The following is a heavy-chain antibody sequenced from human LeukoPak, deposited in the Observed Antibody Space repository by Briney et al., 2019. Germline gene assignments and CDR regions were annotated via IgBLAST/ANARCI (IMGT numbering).Heavy chain of an antibody. Sequence: ASVKVSCKASGYTFTSYYMHWVRQAPGQGLEWMGIINPSGGSTSYAQKFQGRDTMTRDTSTSTVYMELSSLRSEDTAVYYCARGPPIHYYDGNGYYYFDFWGQGTLVTVSS. V-gene: IGHV1-46*01. CDR2: INPSGGST. J-gene: IGHJ4*02. D-gene: IGHD3-22*01. CDR3: ARGPPIHYYDGNGYYYFDF. CDR1: GYTFTSYY.